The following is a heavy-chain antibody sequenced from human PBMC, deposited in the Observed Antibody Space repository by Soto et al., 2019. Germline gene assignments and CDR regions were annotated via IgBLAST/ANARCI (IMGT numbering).Heavy chain of an antibody. CDR3: ARDKAFAGSYMNWFDP. CDR1: GDSVSSNSPA. Sequence: SQTLSLTCAISGDSVSSNSPAWNWIRQSPSRGLEWLGRTYYRSKWYNDYAVSVKSRITINPDTSKNQFSLQLNSVTPEDTAVYYCARDKAFAGSYMNWFDPWGQGTLVTVSS. CDR2: TYYRSKWYN. D-gene: IGHD1-26*01. J-gene: IGHJ5*02. V-gene: IGHV6-1*01.